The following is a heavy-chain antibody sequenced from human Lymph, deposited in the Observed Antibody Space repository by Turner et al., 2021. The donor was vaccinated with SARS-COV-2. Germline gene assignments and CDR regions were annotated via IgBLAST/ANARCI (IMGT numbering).Heavy chain of an antibody. V-gene: IGHV3-53*04. CDR1: GINVSRNY. D-gene: IGHD5-18*01. CDR3: ARDLDTAGGMDV. Sequence: EVQLVESGGGLVKPGGSLRRSCAASGINVSRNYMSWVRQAPGKGLEWVSVIYSGGSSYYADSVKGRFTISRHNSKNTLYLQMNSLRAEDTAVYYCARDLDTAGGMDVWGQGTTVTVSS. J-gene: IGHJ6*02. CDR2: IYSGGSS.